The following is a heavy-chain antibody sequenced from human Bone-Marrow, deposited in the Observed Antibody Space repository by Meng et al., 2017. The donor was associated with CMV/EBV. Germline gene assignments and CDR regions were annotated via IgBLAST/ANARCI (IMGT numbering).Heavy chain of an antibody. J-gene: IGHJ4*02. Sequence: SETLSLTCTVSGGSISSYYWSWIRQSPGKGLEWIGYIYYSGSTNYNPSLKSRVTISVDTSKNQFSLKLSSVTAADTAVYYCARASGTTNLATDYWGQGTLVTVSS. CDR3: ARASGTTNLATDY. CDR1: GGSISSYY. CDR2: IYYSGST. D-gene: IGHD1-7*01. V-gene: IGHV4-59*01.